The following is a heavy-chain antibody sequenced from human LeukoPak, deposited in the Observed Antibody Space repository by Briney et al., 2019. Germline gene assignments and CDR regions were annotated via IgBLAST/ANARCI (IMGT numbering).Heavy chain of an antibody. CDR3: ARDGPSVGIDF. CDR2: IKQDGSAK. Sequence: GGSLRLSCAASGFTFSSHWMSWVRQAPGKGLEWVANIKQDGSAKYYVDSVRGRFTISRDNAKTSLYLQMNSLRAEDTAVYYCARDGPSVGIDFWGQGALVTVSS. V-gene: IGHV3-7*01. CDR1: GFTFSSHW. D-gene: IGHD7-27*01. J-gene: IGHJ4*02.